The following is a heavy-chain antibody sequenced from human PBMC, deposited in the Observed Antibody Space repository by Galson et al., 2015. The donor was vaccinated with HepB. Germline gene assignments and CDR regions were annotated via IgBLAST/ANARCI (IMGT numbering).Heavy chain of an antibody. J-gene: IGHJ4*02. CDR3: ARDESRGDPIIGVVERYYFDF. CDR2: INPYSGGT. V-gene: IGHV1-2*02. Sequence: SVKVSCKASGYTFTGYYMHWVRQAPEQGLEWVGGINPYSGGTNYAQKFHGRVTMTRDTSIRTVYMELSRLRADDTAVYYCARDESRGDPIIGVVERYYFDFWGQGTLVTASS. D-gene: IGHD3-3*01. CDR1: GYTFTGYY.